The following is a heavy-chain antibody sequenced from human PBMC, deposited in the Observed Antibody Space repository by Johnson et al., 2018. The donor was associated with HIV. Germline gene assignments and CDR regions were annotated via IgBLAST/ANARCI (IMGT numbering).Heavy chain of an antibody. J-gene: IGHJ3*01. V-gene: IGHV3-74*02. Sequence: VQLMESGGGLVQSGGSLRLSCAASGFIVSFNSMHWVRQAPGKGLEWVSLFYSDGSSTYYADSVKGRFTISRDNARNTMFVQMKSLRAEDTAVYYCARSGPNWAFDFWGQGTMVTVSS. CDR3: ARSGPNWAFDF. CDR1: GFIVSFNS. D-gene: IGHD1-1*01. CDR2: FYSDGSST.